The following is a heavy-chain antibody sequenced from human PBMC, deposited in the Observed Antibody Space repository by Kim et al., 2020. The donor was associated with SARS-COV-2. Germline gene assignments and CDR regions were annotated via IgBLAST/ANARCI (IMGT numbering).Heavy chain of an antibody. D-gene: IGHD6-19*01. V-gene: IGHV6-1*01. J-gene: IGHJ4*02. CDR1: GDSVSNSGAA. Sequence: SQTLSLTCAISGDSVSNSGAAWNWIRQSPSRGLEWLGRTYYTSKWFRDYAASVKSRIIITSDTSKNHFSLHLNSVTPEDMAVYFCARVSSAGNIDSWGQG. CDR2: TYYTSKWFR. CDR3: ARVSSAGNIDS.